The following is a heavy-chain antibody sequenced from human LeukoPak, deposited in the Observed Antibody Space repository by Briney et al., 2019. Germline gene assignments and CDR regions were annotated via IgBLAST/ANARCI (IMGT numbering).Heavy chain of an antibody. CDR1: GFTVSTNY. V-gene: IGHV3-66*01. CDR2: IYSGGST. J-gene: IGHJ4*02. D-gene: IGHD3-22*01. CDR3: ARGNYYDSSVGY. Sequence: GGSLRLSCAASGFTVSTNYMTWVRQAPGKGLEWVSVIYSGGSTYYADSVKGRFTISRDNSKNTLYLQMNSLRTENTAVYYCARGNYYDSSVGYWGQGTLVTVSS.